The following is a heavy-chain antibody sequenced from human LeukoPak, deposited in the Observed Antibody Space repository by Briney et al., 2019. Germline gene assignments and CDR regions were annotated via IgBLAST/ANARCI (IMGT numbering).Heavy chain of an antibody. Sequence: SETLSLTCTVSGYSISSGYYWGWIRQPPGKGLEWIGSIYHSGRTFYNPSLKSRVTISVDTSKNQFSLKLTPVTAADTAVYYCARRGYSSSWYDYWGQGTLVTVSS. V-gene: IGHV4-38-2*02. CDR3: ARRGYSSSWYDY. D-gene: IGHD6-13*01. CDR2: IYHSGRT. CDR1: GYSISSGYY. J-gene: IGHJ4*02.